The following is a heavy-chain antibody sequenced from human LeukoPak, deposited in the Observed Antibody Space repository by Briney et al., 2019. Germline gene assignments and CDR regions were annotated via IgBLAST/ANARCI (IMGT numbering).Heavy chain of an antibody. CDR1: GGSISSSSYY. CDR3: ARTHYDLLDMNYYYMDV. Sequence: SETLSLTCTVSGGSISSSSYYWGWIRQPPGKGLEWIGSIYYSGSTYYNPSLKSRVTISVDTSKNQFSLKLSSVTAADTAVYYCARTHYDLLDMNYYYMDVWGKGTTVTVSS. D-gene: IGHD3-3*01. J-gene: IGHJ6*03. V-gene: IGHV4-39*07. CDR2: IYYSGST.